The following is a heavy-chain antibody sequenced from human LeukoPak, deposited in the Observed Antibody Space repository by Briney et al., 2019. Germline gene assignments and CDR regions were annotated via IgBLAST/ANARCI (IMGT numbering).Heavy chain of an antibody. D-gene: IGHD3-22*01. CDR2: IWYDGSNK. J-gene: IGHJ4*02. V-gene: IGHV3-33*06. CDR1: GFTFSSYV. CDR3: AKDRETYYYDSSGLDY. Sequence: PGGSLRLSCAASGFTFSSYVMHWVRQAPGKGLEWVAVIWYDGSNKYYADSVKGRFTISRDNSKNTLYLQMNSLRAEDTAVYYCAKDRETYYYDSSGLDYWGQGTLVTVSS.